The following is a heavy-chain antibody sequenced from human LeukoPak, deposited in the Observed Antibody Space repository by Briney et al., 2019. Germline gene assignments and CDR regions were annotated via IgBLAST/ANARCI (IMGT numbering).Heavy chain of an antibody. D-gene: IGHD1-26*01. J-gene: IGHJ6*02. CDR1: GGSLSLYY. V-gene: IGHV4-4*07. CDR3: ASASRSPYGLDV. CDR2: VYTSGSA. Sequence: SETLSLICNVSGGSLSLYYWSWVRQPAGKELEWIGRVYTSGSANYNPSLNSRVTMSLDTSKHQFSLGLTSVTAADTAVYYCASASRSPYGLDVWGQGTTVIVAS.